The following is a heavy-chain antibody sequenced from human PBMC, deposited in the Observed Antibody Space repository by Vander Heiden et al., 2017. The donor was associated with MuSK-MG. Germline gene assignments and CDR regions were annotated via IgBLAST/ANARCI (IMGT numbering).Heavy chain of an antibody. Sequence: EVQVVESGGGLVQPGGSLRLSCAASGFTFSDYWMSWVRQAPGKGLEWVANIKEDGSKIYYAESVEGRFTISRENARNSLFLQMNSLRADDAAVYYCVRDWRVADSDKWGDRWGQGTLVTVSS. CDR1: GFTFSDYW. CDR2: IKEDGSKI. D-gene: IGHD7-27*01. V-gene: IGHV3-7*01. CDR3: VRDWRVADSDKWGDR. J-gene: IGHJ5*02.